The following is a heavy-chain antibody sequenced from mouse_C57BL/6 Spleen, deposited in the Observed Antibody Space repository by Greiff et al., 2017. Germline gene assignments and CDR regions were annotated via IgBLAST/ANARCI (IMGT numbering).Heavy chain of an antibody. Sequence: QVQLQQPGAELVKPGASVKLSCKASGYTFTSYWMHWVKQRPGQGLEWIGMIHPNSGSTNYNEKFKSKATLTVDKSSSTAYMQLSSLTSEDSAVYYCAAGGFDYEGFAYWGQGTLVTVSA. D-gene: IGHD2-4*01. CDR2: IHPNSGST. CDR1: GYTFTSYW. CDR3: AAGGFDYEGFAY. J-gene: IGHJ3*01. V-gene: IGHV1-64*01.